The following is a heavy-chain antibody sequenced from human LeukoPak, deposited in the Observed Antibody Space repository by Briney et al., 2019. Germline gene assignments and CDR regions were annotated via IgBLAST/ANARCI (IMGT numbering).Heavy chain of an antibody. J-gene: IGHJ4*02. CDR1: GYTITSYA. CDR2: INGDNGNT. CDR3: ARTGSSRWHGDHYYFDY. Sequence: ASVKVSCEASGYTITSYAIHWVRQAPGQRLEWMEWINGDNGNTKYSQKFQGRVTITGDASASTAYMELSSLRSEDTAVFYCARTGSSRWHGDHYYFDYWGQGTLVTVSS. V-gene: IGHV1-3*01. D-gene: IGHD6-13*01.